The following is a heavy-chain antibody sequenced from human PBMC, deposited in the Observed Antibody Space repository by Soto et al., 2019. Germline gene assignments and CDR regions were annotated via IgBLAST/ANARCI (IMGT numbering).Heavy chain of an antibody. J-gene: IGHJ4*02. CDR2: IYYSGST. CDR3: ARGTVTGSSYTMDFDY. D-gene: IGHD1-1*01. Sequence: LQLQESGPGLVKPSETLSLTCTVSGGAISSSSYYWGWIRQPPGKGLEWIGSIYYSGSTYYNPSLKSRVTIAVDTSKNQFSLKLTSVTAADTALYYCARGTVTGSSYTMDFDYWGQGTLVTVSS. CDR1: GGAISSSSYY. V-gene: IGHV4-39*01.